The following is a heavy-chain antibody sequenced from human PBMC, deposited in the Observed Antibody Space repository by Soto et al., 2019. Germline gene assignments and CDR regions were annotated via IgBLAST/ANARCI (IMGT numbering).Heavy chain of an antibody. D-gene: IGHD3-16*01. CDR3: STHGPGVSSPPYLDN. J-gene: IGHJ4*02. Sequence: QLVQSGSAVKMPGSSVKVSCQASGGPFSGYVVTWVRQAPGQGLEWMGEFVPLFGTTNYAQRFSGRITITAEESTSKAYMELRTLTSDDTAVYYCSTHGPGVSSPPYLDNWGQGTLVTVSS. V-gene: IGHV1-69*01. CDR1: GGPFSGYV. CDR2: FVPLFGTT.